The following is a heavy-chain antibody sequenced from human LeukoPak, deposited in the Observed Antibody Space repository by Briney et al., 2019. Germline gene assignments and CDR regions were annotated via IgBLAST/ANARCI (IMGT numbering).Heavy chain of an antibody. D-gene: IGHD2-2*02. J-gene: IGHJ3*02. CDR1: GGTFSSYA. Sequence: SVKVSCKASGGTFSSYAISWVRQAPGQGLEWMGGIIPIFGTANYAQKFQGRVTITADESTSTAYMELSSLRSEDTAVYYCARPQYCSSTSCYTSFAFDIWGQGTMVTVSS. CDR3: ARPQYCSSTSCYTSFAFDI. V-gene: IGHV1-69*13. CDR2: IIPIFGTA.